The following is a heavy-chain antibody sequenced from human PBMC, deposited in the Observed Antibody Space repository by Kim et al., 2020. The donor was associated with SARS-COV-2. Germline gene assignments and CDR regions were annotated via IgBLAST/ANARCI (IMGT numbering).Heavy chain of an antibody. V-gene: IGHV1-69*13. CDR2: IIPIFGTA. CDR3: ARPIVGATTPRGYYYYGMDV. J-gene: IGHJ6*02. Sequence: SVKVSCKASGGTFSSYAISWVRQAPGQGLEWMGGIIPIFGTANYAQKFQGRVTITADESTSTAYMELSSLRSEDTAVYYCARPIVGATTPRGYYYYGMDVWGQGTTVTVSS. D-gene: IGHD1-26*01. CDR1: GGTFSSYA.